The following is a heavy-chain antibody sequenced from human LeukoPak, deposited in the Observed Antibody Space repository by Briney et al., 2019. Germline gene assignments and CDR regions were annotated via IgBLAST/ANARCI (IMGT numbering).Heavy chain of an antibody. V-gene: IGHV2-70*11. CDR2: IDWNDAK. D-gene: IGHD6-19*01. J-gene: IGHJ4*02. CDR3: ARIQVVSSGWYYFDY. CDR1: GFSLSTTGVC. Sequence: SGPALVKPTQTLTLTCTFSGFSLSTTGVCVTWIRQPPGKALEWLARIDWNDAKYYNRSLKTRLTISKDTSKDQVVLTMTNMDPVDTATYYCARIQVVSSGWYYFDYWGQGTLVTVSS.